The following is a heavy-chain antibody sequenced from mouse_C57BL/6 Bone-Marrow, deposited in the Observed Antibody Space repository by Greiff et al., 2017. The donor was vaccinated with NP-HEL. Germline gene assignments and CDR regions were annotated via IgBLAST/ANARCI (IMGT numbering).Heavy chain of an antibody. D-gene: IGHD1-1*01. CDR3: TTGGSSPYAMDY. CDR1: GFNIKDDY. J-gene: IGHJ4*01. CDR2: IDPENGDT. V-gene: IGHV14-4*01. Sequence: EVQLQQSGAELVRPGASVKLSCTVSGFNIKDDYMHWVKQRPEQGLEWIGWIDPENGDTEYASKFQGKATITADTSSNTAYLHLSSLTSEDTAVYYCTTGGSSPYAMDYWGQGTSVTVSS.